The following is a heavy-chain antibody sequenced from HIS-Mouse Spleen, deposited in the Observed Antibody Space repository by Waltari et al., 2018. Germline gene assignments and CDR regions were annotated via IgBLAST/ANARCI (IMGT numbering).Heavy chain of an antibody. V-gene: IGHV1-2*02. CDR3: ARTGALDAFDI. CDR1: GYTFTGYY. CDR2: INPNSGGT. Sequence: QVQLVQSGAEVKKPGASVKVSCKASGYTFTGYYMHWVRQAPGQGREWMGWINPNSGGTNDAQKFQGRVTMTRDTSISTAYMELSRLRSDDTAVYYCARTGALDAFDIWGQGTMVTVSS. D-gene: IGHD7-27*01. J-gene: IGHJ3*02.